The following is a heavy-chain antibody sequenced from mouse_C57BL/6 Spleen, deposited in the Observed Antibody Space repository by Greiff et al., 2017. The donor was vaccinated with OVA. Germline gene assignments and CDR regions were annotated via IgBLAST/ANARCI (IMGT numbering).Heavy chain of an antibody. CDR3: ARQEVLLLYAMDY. J-gene: IGHJ4*01. D-gene: IGHD1-1*01. CDR2: IYPGDGDT. CDR1: GYAFSSSW. V-gene: IGHV1-82*01. Sequence: QVQLQQSGPELVKPGASVKISCKASGYAFSSSWMNWVKQRPGKGLEWIGRIYPGDGDTNYNGKFKGKATLTADKSSSTAYMQLSSLTSEDSAVYFCARQEVLLLYAMDYWGQGTSVTVSS.